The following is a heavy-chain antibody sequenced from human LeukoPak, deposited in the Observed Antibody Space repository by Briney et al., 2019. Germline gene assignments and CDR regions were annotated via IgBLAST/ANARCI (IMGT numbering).Heavy chain of an antibody. J-gene: IGHJ4*02. CDR2: INHSGST. D-gene: IGHD2-2*02. V-gene: IGHV4-34*01. Sequence: SETLSLTCAVYGGSFSGYYWSWIRQPPGGGLEWIGEINHSGSTNYNPSLKSRVTISVDTSKNQFSLKLSSVTAADTAVYYCARQTSYTADYWGQGTLVTVSS. CDR3: ARQTSYTADY. CDR1: GGSFSGYY.